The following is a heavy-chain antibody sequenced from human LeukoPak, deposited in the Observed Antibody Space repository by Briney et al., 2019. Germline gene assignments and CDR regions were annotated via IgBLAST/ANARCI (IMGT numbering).Heavy chain of an antibody. CDR1: GYTFIAYY. Sequence: ASVKVSCKAAGYTFIAYYIHWVRQAPGQGLEWMGCINPNTAGTKYVQKFQGRVTMTRDTSISTAYMELSNLTSDDTATYYCAKNDGYCCSGACYRFDYWGQGTLVSVSS. V-gene: IGHV1-2*02. J-gene: IGHJ4*02. CDR3: AKNDGYCCSGACYRFDY. CDR2: INPNTAGT. D-gene: IGHD2-21*02.